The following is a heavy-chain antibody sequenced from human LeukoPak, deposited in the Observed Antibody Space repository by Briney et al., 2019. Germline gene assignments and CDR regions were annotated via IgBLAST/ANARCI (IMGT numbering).Heavy chain of an antibody. Sequence: PGGSLRLSCAASGFTFSNYAMNWVRQAPGKGLEWVSGISGSGGSTYYADSVKGRFTISRDNSLSTVFLQMNSLTAADTAIYYCAKEVAAIGVPVVDYWGQGTLVTVSS. J-gene: IGHJ4*02. D-gene: IGHD5-12*01. CDR1: GFTFSNYA. CDR2: ISGSGGST. V-gene: IGHV3-23*01. CDR3: AKEVAAIGVPVVDY.